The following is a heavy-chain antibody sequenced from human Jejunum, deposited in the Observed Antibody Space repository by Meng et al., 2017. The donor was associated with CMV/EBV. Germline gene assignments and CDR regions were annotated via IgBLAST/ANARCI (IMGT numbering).Heavy chain of an antibody. CDR2: IRYDGNNK. CDR3: AKDLGASGWFEMFDS. J-gene: IGHJ4*02. Sequence: AFTFSTYGMHWVRLAPGRGLEWVAFIRYDGNNKYYTDSVKGRFTISRDNSRSTLFLQMNSLGVEDTAVYYCAKDLGASGWFEMFDSWGQGTLVTVSS. V-gene: IGHV3-30*02. D-gene: IGHD6-19*01. CDR1: AFTFSTYG.